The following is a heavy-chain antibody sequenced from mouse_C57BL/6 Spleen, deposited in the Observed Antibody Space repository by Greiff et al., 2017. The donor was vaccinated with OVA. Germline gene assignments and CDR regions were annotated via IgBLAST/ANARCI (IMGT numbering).Heavy chain of an antibody. Sequence: EVMLVESGGGLVKPGGSLKLSCAASGFTFSDYGMHWVRQAPEKGLEWVAYISSGSSTIYYADTVKGRFTISRDNAKNTLFLQMTRLRSEDTAMYYCARGIYYYGSSYVWYFDVWGTGTTVTVSS. CDR3: ARGIYYYGSSYVWYFDV. CDR1: GFTFSDYG. D-gene: IGHD1-1*01. CDR2: ISSGSSTI. J-gene: IGHJ1*03. V-gene: IGHV5-17*01.